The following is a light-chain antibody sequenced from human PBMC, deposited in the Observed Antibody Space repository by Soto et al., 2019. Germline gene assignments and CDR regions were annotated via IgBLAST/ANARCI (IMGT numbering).Light chain of an antibody. V-gene: IGKV4-1*01. CDR2: WAS. Sequence: EIVMTQSPAALALSLGERATINCKSSQSLLYRTNHKNSVAWYKQKPGQPPKXLIFWASTRESGIPDRLSGSGSGTDFTLTISSIEAEDVAVYYCQQYDSTRTFGHGTKVDIK. J-gene: IGKJ1*01. CDR1: QSLLYRTNHKNS. CDR3: QQYDSTRT.